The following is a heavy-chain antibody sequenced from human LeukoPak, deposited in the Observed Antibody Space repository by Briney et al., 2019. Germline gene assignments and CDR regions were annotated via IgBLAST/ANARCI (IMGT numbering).Heavy chain of an antibody. J-gene: IGHJ6*02. CDR2: INHSGST. CDR3: ARGDHNWNYYYYYGMDV. V-gene: IGHV4-34*01. CDR1: GGSFSGYY. Sequence: PSETLSLTCAVYGGSFSGYYWSWLRQPPGKGLEWLGEINHSGSTNYNPSLKSRVTISVDTSKNQFSLKLSSVTAADTAVYYCARGDHNWNYYYYYGMDVWGQGTTVTVSS. D-gene: IGHD1-20*01.